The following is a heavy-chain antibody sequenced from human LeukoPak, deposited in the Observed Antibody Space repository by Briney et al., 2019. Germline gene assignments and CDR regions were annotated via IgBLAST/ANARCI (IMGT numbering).Heavy chain of an antibody. CDR2: INSDGSEG. CDR1: GFTFSGFW. Sequence: GGSLRLSCAVSGFTFSGFWMSWSRQAPGKGLEWVASINSDGSEGYYADVVKGRFTISRDNAKNSLYLQINSLRAEDTAVYYCARSSYSSSSSVWGQGTMVIVSS. J-gene: IGHJ3*01. CDR3: ARSSYSSSSSV. D-gene: IGHD6-6*01. V-gene: IGHV3-7*03.